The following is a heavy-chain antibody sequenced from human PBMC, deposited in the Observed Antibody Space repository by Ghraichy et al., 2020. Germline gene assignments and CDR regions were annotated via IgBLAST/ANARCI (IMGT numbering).Heavy chain of an antibody. CDR3: TRGGVVVVAAMGHYNYYGMDV. CDR2: IRSKAYGGTT. V-gene: IGHV3-49*04. D-gene: IGHD2-15*01. J-gene: IGHJ6*02. CDR1: GFTFGDYA. Sequence: GGSLRLSCTASGFTFGDYAMGWVRQAPGKGLEWVGFIRSKAYGGTTEYAASVKGRFTISRDDSKSIAYLQMNSLKTEDTAVYYCTRGGVVVVAAMGHYNYYGMDVWGQGTTVTVSS.